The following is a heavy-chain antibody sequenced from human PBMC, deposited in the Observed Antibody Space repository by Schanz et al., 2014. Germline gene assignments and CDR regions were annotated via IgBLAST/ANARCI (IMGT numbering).Heavy chain of an antibody. J-gene: IGHJ4*02. CDR1: GFTFSTYA. V-gene: IGHV3-23*04. D-gene: IGHD2-2*01. CDR2: INDNGGIT. CDR3: AREDCSASSCYFTY. Sequence: VQLVESGGGLVKPGGSLRLSCSASGFTFSTYAMSWVRQAPGKGLEWVSEINDNGGITYYADPVKGRFAISRDNSKNTLYLQMNTLRAEDTAVYYCAREDCSASSCYFTYWGQGTLVTVSS.